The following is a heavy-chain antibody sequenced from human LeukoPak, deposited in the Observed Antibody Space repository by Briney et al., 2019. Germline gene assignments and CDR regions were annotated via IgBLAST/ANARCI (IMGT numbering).Heavy chain of an antibody. D-gene: IGHD6-19*01. CDR3: ARVPGYGSAAHYYYMDV. CDR1: GDSINNYF. V-gene: IGHV4-4*07. J-gene: IGHJ6*03. Sequence: SETLSLTCTVSGDSINNYFFSWIRLPAGKGLEWIGRIYTSGTTNSNPSLKSRVIMSVDTSKNQISLKLNSVTAADTAIYYCARVPGYGSAAHYYYMDVWGKGTTVIVSS. CDR2: IYTSGTT.